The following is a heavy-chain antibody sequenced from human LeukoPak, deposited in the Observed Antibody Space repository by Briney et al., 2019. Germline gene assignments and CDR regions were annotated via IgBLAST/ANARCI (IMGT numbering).Heavy chain of an antibody. D-gene: IGHD3-10*01. CDR2: IYYSGST. CDR1: GGSISSGSYY. V-gene: IGHV4-61*01. J-gene: IGHJ6*02. CDR3: ARARSRGAKGYYYGMDV. Sequence: SQTLSLTCTVSGGSISSGSYYWSWLRQPPGKGLEWIGYIYYSGSTNYNPSLKSRVTISVDMSKNQFSLKLSSVTAADTAVYYCARARSRGAKGYYYGMDVWGQGTTVTVSS.